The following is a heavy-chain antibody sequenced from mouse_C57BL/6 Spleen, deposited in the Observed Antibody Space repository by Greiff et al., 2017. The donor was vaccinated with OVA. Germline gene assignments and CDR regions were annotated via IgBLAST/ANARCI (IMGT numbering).Heavy chain of an antibody. CDR3: ARYYDGYYLFDG. J-gene: IGHJ2*01. CDR2: IYPGDGDT. Sequence: VQLQQSGAELVKPGASVKISCKASGYAFSSYWMNWVKQRPGKGLEWIGQIYPGDGDTNYNGKFKGKATLTADKSSSTAYMQLSSLTSEDSAVYFCARYYDGYYLFDGWGQGTTLTVSS. D-gene: IGHD2-3*01. CDR1: GYAFSSYW. V-gene: IGHV1-80*01.